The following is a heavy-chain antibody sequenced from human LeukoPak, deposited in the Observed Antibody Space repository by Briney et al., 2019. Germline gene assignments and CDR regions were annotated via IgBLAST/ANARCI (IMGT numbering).Heavy chain of an antibody. V-gene: IGHV1-8*01. Sequence: ASVKVSCKASGYTFTTYDINWARQATGRGLEWLGRMSPNNGHTGYAQKFQGRVTLTRDTSINTAYMELSSLTSEDTAVYYCARNPYGTGHFDPWGQGSLVTVSS. CDR3: ARNPYGTGHFDP. D-gene: IGHD2-8*02. J-gene: IGHJ5*02. CDR2: MSPNNGHT. CDR1: GYTFTTYD.